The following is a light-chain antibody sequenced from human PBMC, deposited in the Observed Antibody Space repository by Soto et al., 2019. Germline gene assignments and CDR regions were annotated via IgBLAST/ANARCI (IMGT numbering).Light chain of an antibody. CDR3: QTWDTGIVL. CDR1: SGHSSYA. V-gene: IGLV4-69*01. J-gene: IGLJ2*01. Sequence: QPVLTQSPSASASLGASVKLTCTLSSGHSSYAIAWHQQQPEKGPRYLMKLNSDGSHSKEDGIPDRFSGSSSGADRYLTISSLQSEDEAEYYCQTWDTGIVLFGGGTKLTVL. CDR2: LNSDGSH.